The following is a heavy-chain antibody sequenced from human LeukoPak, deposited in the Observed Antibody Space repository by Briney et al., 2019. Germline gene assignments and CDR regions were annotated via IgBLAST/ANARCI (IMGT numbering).Heavy chain of an antibody. CDR2: INGDGSST. V-gene: IGHV3-74*01. CDR3: VRGGVDY. CDR1: GFTFSSYW. D-gene: IGHD3-10*01. Sequence: GGSLRRSCAASGFTFSSYWIHWVREAPGKGLAWVSRINGDGSSTDYADSVKGRFTISRDNAKNTLYLQMNSLRAEDTAVYYCVRGGVDYWGQGTLVTVSS. J-gene: IGHJ4*02.